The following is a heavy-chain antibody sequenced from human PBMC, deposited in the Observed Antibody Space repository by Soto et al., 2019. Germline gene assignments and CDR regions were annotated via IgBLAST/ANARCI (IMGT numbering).Heavy chain of an antibody. Sequence: ASVKVSCKASGYTFTSYGISWVRQAPGQGLEWMGWISAYNGNTNYAQKLQGRVTMTTDTSTSTAYMELRSLRSDDTAVYYCARAEGSYSSSWYGFDYWGQGTLVTVSS. CDR1: GYTFTSYG. V-gene: IGHV1-18*01. J-gene: IGHJ4*02. D-gene: IGHD6-13*01. CDR2: ISAYNGNT. CDR3: ARAEGSYSSSWYGFDY.